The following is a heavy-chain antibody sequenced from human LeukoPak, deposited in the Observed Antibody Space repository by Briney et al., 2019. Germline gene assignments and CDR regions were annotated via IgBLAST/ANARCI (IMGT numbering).Heavy chain of an antibody. CDR3: ARLPTGYPNWFDP. V-gene: IGHV4-39*01. J-gene: IGHJ5*02. CDR2: INYGGSGST. CDR1: GGSISSSSYY. D-gene: IGHD3-9*01. Sequence: SETLSLTCTVSGGSISSSSYYWGWLRQPPGKGLEWIGNINYGGSGSTYYTPSLKSRVTISVDTSRSQFSLKLNSVTAADTAVYYCARLPTGYPNWFDPWGQGTLVTVSS.